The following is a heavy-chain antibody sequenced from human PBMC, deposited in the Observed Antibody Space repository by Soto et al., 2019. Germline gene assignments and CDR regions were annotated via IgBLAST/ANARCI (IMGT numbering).Heavy chain of an antibody. CDR1: GGSISSYY. CDR3: ARHVHYYGSGSPQIYFDY. V-gene: IGHV4-59*08. Sequence: SETMSLTCTVSGGSISSYYWSWIRQPPGKGLEWIGYIYYSGSTNYNPSLKSRVTISVDTSKNQFSLKLSSVTAADTAVYYCARHVHYYGSGSPQIYFDYWGQGTLVTVSS. D-gene: IGHD3-10*01. J-gene: IGHJ4*02. CDR2: IYYSGST.